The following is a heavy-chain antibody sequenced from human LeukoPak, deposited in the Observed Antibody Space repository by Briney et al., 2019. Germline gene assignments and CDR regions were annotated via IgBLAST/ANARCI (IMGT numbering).Heavy chain of an antibody. CDR1: GGSISSGSYY. V-gene: IGHV4-39*01. CDR2: IYYSGST. D-gene: IGHD6-19*01. J-gene: IGHJ4*02. Sequence: SETLSLTCTVSGGSISSGSYYWGWIRQPPGKGLEWIGSIYYSGSTYQNPSLKSRVTISVDTSKNQFSLKLSSVAAADTAVYYCARPSREGSGWYDFDYWGQGTLVTVPS. CDR3: ARPSREGSGWYDFDY.